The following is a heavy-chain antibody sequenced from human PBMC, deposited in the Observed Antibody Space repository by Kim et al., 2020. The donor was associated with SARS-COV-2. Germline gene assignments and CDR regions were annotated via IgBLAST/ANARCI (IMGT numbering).Heavy chain of an antibody. CDR1: GFTFSSYA. Sequence: GGSLRLSCAASGFTFSSYAMHWARQAPGKGLEWVAVISYDGSNKYYADSVKGRFTISRDNSKNTLYLQMNSLRAEDTAVYYCARGALYCSGGSCSHYYYYYGMDVWGQGTTVTVSS. CDR2: ISYDGSNK. J-gene: IGHJ6*02. D-gene: IGHD2-15*01. CDR3: ARGALYCSGGSCSHYYYYYGMDV. V-gene: IGHV3-30*04.